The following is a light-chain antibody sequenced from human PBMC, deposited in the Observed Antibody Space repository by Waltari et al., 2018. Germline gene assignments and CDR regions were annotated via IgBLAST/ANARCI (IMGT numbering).Light chain of an antibody. CDR2: AAS. CDR1: HGINNY. Sequence: IQLTQSPSSLSASVGDRVTIPCRVSHGINNYLAWDQQKPGKAPKLLIYAASTLQSGVPSRFSGSGSGTEFTLTISSLQPEDFATYYCQQLNSYQWTFGQGTKVEIK. V-gene: IGKV1-9*01. J-gene: IGKJ1*01. CDR3: QQLNSYQWT.